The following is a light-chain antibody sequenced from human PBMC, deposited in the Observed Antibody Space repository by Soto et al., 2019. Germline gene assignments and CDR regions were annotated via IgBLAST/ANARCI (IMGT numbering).Light chain of an antibody. Sequence: QSVLTQPASVSGSPGHSITISCTGTSSDIGGYNSVSWYQQHPGRAPRLIIYEVTNRPSGVSNRFSASKSGNTASLTISGLQAEDEADYYCTSYTPIVTLGSVFGTGTRSPS. J-gene: IGLJ1*01. V-gene: IGLV2-14*01. CDR2: EVT. CDR1: SSDIGGYNS. CDR3: TSYTPIVTLGSV.